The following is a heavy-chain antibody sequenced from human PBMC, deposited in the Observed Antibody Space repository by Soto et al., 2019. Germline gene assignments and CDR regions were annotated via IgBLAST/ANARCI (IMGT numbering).Heavy chain of an antibody. CDR1: GSTFTSYW. CDR2: IKRSGGKK. Sequence: GGSLRLSCAASGSTFTSYWMTWVRQAPGKGLEWVAKIKRSGGKKYYVDSVKGRFTISRDNAKKTLYLQMNSLRAEDTAVYYCAKNAEATIRVGFDCWGQGTLVTVSS. V-gene: IGHV3-7*03. J-gene: IGHJ4*02. CDR3: AKNAEATIRVGFDC. D-gene: IGHD5-12*01.